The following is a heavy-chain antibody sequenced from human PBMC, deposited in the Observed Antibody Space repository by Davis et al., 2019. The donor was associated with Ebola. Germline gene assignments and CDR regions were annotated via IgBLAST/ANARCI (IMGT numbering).Heavy chain of an antibody. Sequence: SVKVSCKASGGTFSSYAISWVRQAPGQGLEWMGGIIPIFGTANYAQKFQGRVTITRDTSASTAYMELSSLRSEDTAVYYCARVGTIFGVVDYYYYGMDVWGQGTTVTVSS. CDR2: IIPIFGTA. CDR3: ARVGTIFGVVDYYYYGMDV. CDR1: GGTFSSYA. J-gene: IGHJ6*02. V-gene: IGHV1-69*05. D-gene: IGHD3-3*01.